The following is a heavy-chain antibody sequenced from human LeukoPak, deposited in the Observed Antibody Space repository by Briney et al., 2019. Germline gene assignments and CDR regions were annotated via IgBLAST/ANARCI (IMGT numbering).Heavy chain of an antibody. CDR1: GFTVSSDS. V-gene: IGHV3-53*01. Sequence: GGSLRLSCTVSGFTVSSDSMSWVRQAPGKGLEWVSFIYSGGSTHYSDSVKGRFTISRDNSKNTLYLQMNSLRAEDTAIYYCARLYYYNSGRSYPSIYFDYWGQGTLVTVSS. CDR3: ARLYYYNSGRSYPSIYFDY. J-gene: IGHJ4*02. CDR2: IYSGGST. D-gene: IGHD3-10*01.